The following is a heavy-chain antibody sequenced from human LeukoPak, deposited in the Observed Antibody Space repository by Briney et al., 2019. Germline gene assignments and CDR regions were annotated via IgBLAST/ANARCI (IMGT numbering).Heavy chain of an antibody. Sequence: ASVKVSCKASGGTFSSYAISWVRQAPGQGLEWMGRIIPILGIANYAQKFQGRVTITADKSTSTAYMELSSLRSEDTAVYYCVVVVITGYFDYWGQGTLVTVSS. CDR2: IIPILGIA. D-gene: IGHD3-22*01. J-gene: IGHJ4*02. V-gene: IGHV1-69*04. CDR1: GGTFSSYA. CDR3: VVVVITGYFDY.